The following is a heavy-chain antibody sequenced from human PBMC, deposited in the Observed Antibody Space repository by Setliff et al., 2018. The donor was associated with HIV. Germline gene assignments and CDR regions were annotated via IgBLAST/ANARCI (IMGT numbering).Heavy chain of an antibody. Sequence: SETLSLTCTVSGGSSSTSDYYWGWIRQPPGKGLEWIGYIFYNGNTYYSPALKSRVTISGDTSKKQFSLKLSSVTAADTAVYYCARDRRSIFGVDTKNWFDPWGQGTLVTVSS. CDR3: ARDRRSIFGVDTKNWFDP. CDR1: GGSSSTSDYY. V-gene: IGHV4-39*07. D-gene: IGHD3-3*01. CDR2: IFYNGNT. J-gene: IGHJ5*02.